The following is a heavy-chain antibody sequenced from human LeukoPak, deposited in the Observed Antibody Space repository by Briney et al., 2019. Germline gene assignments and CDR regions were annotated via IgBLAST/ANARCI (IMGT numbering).Heavy chain of an antibody. CDR3: ARDESIAVAGAFDY. Sequence: GRSLRLSCAASGFTFSSYAMHWVRQAPGKGLEWVAVISYDGSNKYYADSVEGRFTISRDNSKNTLYLQMNSLRAEDTAVYYCARDESIAVAGAFDYWGQGTLVTVSS. J-gene: IGHJ4*02. D-gene: IGHD6-19*01. V-gene: IGHV3-30*04. CDR1: GFTFSSYA. CDR2: ISYDGSNK.